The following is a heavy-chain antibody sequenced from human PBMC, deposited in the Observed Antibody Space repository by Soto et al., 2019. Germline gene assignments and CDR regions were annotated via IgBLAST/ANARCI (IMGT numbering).Heavy chain of an antibody. CDR1: GGSISSYY. J-gene: IGHJ4*02. CDR3: ARVNNYGDYGPGYFDY. D-gene: IGHD4-17*01. V-gene: IGHV4-59*01. CDR2: IYYSGST. Sequence: QVQLQESGPGLVKPSETLSLTCTVSGGSISSYYWSWIRQPPGKGLEWIGYIYYSGSTNYNPSLKSRVTISVDTSKNPFSLKLSSVTAADTAVYYCARVNNYGDYGPGYFDYWGQGTLVTVSS.